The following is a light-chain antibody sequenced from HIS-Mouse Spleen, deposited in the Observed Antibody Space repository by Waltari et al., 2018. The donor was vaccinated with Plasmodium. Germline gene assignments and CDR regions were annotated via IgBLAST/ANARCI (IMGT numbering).Light chain of an antibody. CDR2: GKN. CDR3: NSRDSSGNHQV. Sequence: SSELTQDPAVSVALGQTVRITCQGDSLRSYYASWYQHKPGQAPVLILYGKNNRPSGIPDRFSGSSSGNTASLTITGAQAEDEADYYCNSRDSSGNHQVFGGGTKLTVL. J-gene: IGLJ3*02. V-gene: IGLV3-19*01. CDR1: SLRSYY.